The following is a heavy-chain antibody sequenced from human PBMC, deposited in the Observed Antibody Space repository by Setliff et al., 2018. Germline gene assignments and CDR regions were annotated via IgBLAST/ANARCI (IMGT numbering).Heavy chain of an antibody. CDR2: IYYSGST. V-gene: IGHV4-39*07. J-gene: IGHJ2*01. CDR1: GGSISSSSYY. D-gene: IGHD5-18*01. CDR3: ARDFDLGCSYGLNYWYFDL. Sequence: PSETLSLTCTVSGGSISSSSYYWGWIRQPPGKGLEWIGSIYYSGSTYYNPSLKSRVTISVDTSKNQFSLKLSSVTAADTAVYYCARDFDLGCSYGLNYWYFDLWGRGTLVTVSS.